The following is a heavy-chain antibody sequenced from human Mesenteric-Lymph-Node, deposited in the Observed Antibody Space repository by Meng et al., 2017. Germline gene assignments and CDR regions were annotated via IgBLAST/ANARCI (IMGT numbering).Heavy chain of an antibody. CDR2: IKEDGSEK. V-gene: IGHV3-7*01. CDR3: ARDRAWGRTDY. CDR1: GFTFSDSW. Sequence: GESLKISCAASGFTFSDSWMSWVRQAPGQGLEWVAIIKEDGSEKYYLDSVKGRFTISRDNTKSSLDLQMTNLRAEDTAVYYCARDRAWGRTDYWGQGSLVTVSS. J-gene: IGHJ4*02. D-gene: IGHD7-27*01.